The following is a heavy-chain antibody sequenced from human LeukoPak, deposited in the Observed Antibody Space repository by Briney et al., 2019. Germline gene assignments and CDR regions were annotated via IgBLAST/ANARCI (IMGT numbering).Heavy chain of an antibody. CDR3: ARGLQWLVRGGFDY. V-gene: IGHV4-34*01. CDR2: INHSGST. Sequence: SETLSLTCAVYGGSFSGYYWSWIRQPPGKGLEWIGEINHSGSTNYNPSLKSRVTLSVDTSKNQFSLKLSSVTAADTAVYYCARGLQWLVRGGFDYWGQGTLVTVSS. CDR1: GGSFSGYY. D-gene: IGHD6-19*01. J-gene: IGHJ4*02.